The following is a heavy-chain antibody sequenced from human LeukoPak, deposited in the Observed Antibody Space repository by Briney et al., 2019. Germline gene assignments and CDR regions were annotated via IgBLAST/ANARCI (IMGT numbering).Heavy chain of an antibody. Sequence: PVASVKVSCKASKYTFTGYYIHWVRQAPGQGLEWMGWINPNSGGTNYAPKFQGRVSMTRDTSISTAYMELTRLTSDDTAVYYCARKGWFDSWGQGTLVTVSS. V-gene: IGHV1-2*02. CDR1: KYTFTGYY. CDR2: INPNSGGT. CDR3: ARKGWFDS. J-gene: IGHJ5*01.